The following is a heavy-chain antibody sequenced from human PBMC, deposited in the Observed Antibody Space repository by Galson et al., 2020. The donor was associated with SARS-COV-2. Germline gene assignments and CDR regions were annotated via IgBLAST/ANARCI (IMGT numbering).Heavy chain of an antibody. Sequence: SSYSMNWVRQAPGKGLEWVSYISSSSSTIYYADSVKGRFTISRDNAKNSLYLQMNSLRAEDTAVYYCARDLGYDFWSGYSRTMDVWGKGTKVTVYS. CDR3: ARDLGYDFWSGYSRTMDV. J-gene: IGHJ6*04. D-gene: IGHD3-3*01. CDR2: ISSSSSTI. CDR1: SSYS. V-gene: IGHV3-48*01.